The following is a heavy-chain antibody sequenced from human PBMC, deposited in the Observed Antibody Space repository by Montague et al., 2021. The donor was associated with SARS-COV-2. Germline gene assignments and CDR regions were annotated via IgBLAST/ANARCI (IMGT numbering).Heavy chain of an antibody. CDR2: IYYSGST. Sequence: SETLSLTCTVSGGSISSSSYYWGWIRQHPGKGLEWIGSIYYSGSTYYNPSLKSRLTISVDTSKNQFSLKLSPVTAADTAAYYCARKASGGITIFGGGTASYYFDYWGQGTLVTVSS. D-gene: IGHD3-3*01. V-gene: IGHV4-39*01. J-gene: IGHJ4*02. CDR1: GGSISSSSYY. CDR3: ARKASGGITIFGGGTASYYFDY.